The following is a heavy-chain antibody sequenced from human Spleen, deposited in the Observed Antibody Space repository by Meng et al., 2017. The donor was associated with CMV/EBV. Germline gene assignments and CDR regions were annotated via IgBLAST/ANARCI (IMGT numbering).Heavy chain of an antibody. CDR2: INPDSGAT. Sequence: QVQLVQSGAEGKKSGASVTVSCRASGYTFTDAYIDWVRQAPGQGLEWVGRINPDSGATNYAKKFQGRVTMTRDTSMNTAYMDLSRMTFDDTAVYYCARDRGIRNWFDPWGQGTLVTVSS. CDR1: GYTFTDAY. J-gene: IGHJ5*02. D-gene: IGHD1-26*01. CDR3: ARDRGIRNWFDP. V-gene: IGHV1-2*06.